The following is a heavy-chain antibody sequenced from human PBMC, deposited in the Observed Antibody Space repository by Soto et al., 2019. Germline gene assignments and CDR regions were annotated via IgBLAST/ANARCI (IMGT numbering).Heavy chain of an antibody. J-gene: IGHJ4*02. V-gene: IGHV3-23*01. CDR2: SSATGAGT. CDR1: GFTFSSYG. CDR3: AKDGRAGGNYGFYADF. Sequence: EVQLLESGGGLVQPGGSLRLSCAASGFTFSSYGMTWVRQAPGKGLEWVSFSSATGAGTYYADSVKGRFTISRDNSKYTLYRQMTRLRADDTAVYYAAKDGRAGGNYGFYADFWGQGALVIVSS. D-gene: IGHD1-7*01.